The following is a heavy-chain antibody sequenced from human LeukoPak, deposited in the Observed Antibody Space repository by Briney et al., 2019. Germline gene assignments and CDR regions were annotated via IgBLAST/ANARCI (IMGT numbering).Heavy chain of an antibody. CDR2: IYYSGST. J-gene: IGHJ1*01. D-gene: IGHD1-26*01. CDR1: GGSISSYY. CDR3: ARPQSGSYDSGYYQH. V-gene: IGHV4-39*01. Sequence: PSETLSLTCTVSGGSISSYYWGWIRQPPGKGLEWIGSIYYSGSTYYNPSLKSRVTISVDTSKNQFSLKLSSVTAADTAVYYCARPQSGSYDSGYYQHWGQGTLVTVSS.